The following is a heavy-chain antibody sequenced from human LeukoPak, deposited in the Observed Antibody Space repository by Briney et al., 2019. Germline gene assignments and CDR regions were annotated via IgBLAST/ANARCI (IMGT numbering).Heavy chain of an antibody. CDR3: AKDTVKVKTISRVPHYMDV. D-gene: IGHD5-12*01. Sequence: GGSLRLSCAASGFIFSNYGMHWVRQAPGKGLEWVAFIRFDGTNQFYADPVKGRFTISRDNSQNTVSLQVNNLRTEDTAVYYCAKDTVKVKTISRVPHYMDVWGKGTTVTISS. J-gene: IGHJ6*03. CDR2: IRFDGTNQ. V-gene: IGHV3-30*02. CDR1: GFIFSNYG.